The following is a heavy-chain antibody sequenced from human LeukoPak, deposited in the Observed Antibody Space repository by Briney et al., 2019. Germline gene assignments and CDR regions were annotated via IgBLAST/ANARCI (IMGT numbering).Heavy chain of an antibody. D-gene: IGHD5-18*01. Sequence: SQTLSLTCAISGDSVSSNSATWNWIRQSPSRGLEWLGRTFYRSKWYNDSALSVKGRITFNPDTSKNQSSLQLNSVTPEDTAVYYCAMIRGYSYGFDCWGQGTLVTVSS. CDR3: AMIRGYSYGFDC. CDR2: TFYRSKWYN. V-gene: IGHV6-1*01. J-gene: IGHJ4*02. CDR1: GDSVSSNSAT.